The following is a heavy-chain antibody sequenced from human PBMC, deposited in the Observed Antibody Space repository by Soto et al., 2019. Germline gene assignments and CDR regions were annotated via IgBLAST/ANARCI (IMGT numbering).Heavy chain of an antibody. V-gene: IGHV1-69*01. J-gene: IGHJ3*02. D-gene: IGHD3-22*01. Sequence: QVQLVQSGAEVKKPGSSVKVSCKASGGTFSSYAISWVRQAPGQGLEWRGGIIPIFGTANYAQKFQGRVTITADESTSTAYMELSSLRSEDTAVYYCARVAITMIVVVTETDAFDIWGQGTMVTVSS. CDR1: GGTFSSYA. CDR2: IIPIFGTA. CDR3: ARVAITMIVVVTETDAFDI.